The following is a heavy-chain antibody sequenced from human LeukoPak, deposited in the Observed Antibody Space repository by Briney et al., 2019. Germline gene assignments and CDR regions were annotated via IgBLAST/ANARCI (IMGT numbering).Heavy chain of an antibody. D-gene: IGHD6-19*01. Sequence: PGGSLRLSCAASGFTFNNYAMGWVRQAPGKGLEWVSAISGSGGSTYYADSVKGRFTISRDNSKNTLYLQMNSLRAEDTAVYYCAKDQPKQWLARFDYWGQGTLVTVSS. V-gene: IGHV3-23*01. CDR1: GFTFNNYA. CDR3: AKDQPKQWLARFDY. CDR2: ISGSGGST. J-gene: IGHJ4*02.